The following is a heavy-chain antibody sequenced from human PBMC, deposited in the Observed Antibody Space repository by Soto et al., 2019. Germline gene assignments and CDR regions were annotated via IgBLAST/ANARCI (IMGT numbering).Heavy chain of an antibody. Sequence: VGSLRLSCTASGFTFSNYGMHWVRQAPGKGLEWVAVIWYDGSNKYYADSVKGRFTISRDNSKNTLYLQVNSLGAEDTAVYYCARDPIGPGIFDYWGQGTLVTVSS. V-gene: IGHV3-33*01. J-gene: IGHJ4*02. CDR3: ARDPIGPGIFDY. D-gene: IGHD1-26*01. CDR1: GFTFSNYG. CDR2: IWYDGSNK.